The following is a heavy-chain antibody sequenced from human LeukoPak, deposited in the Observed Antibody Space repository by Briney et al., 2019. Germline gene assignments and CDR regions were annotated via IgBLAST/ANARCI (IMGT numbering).Heavy chain of an antibody. CDR1: GFTFSTYG. CDR3: AKDRRFLSNYYDSGAYLDY. CDR2: IRYDGSNK. J-gene: IGHJ4*02. D-gene: IGHD3-22*01. Sequence: RTGGSLRLSCAASGFTFSTYGMHWVRQAPGKVLEWVTFIRYDGSNKYYADSVKGRFTVSRDNSKNTLYLQMNSLRAEDTAVYYCAKDRRFLSNYYDSGAYLDYWGQGTLVTVSS. V-gene: IGHV3-30*02.